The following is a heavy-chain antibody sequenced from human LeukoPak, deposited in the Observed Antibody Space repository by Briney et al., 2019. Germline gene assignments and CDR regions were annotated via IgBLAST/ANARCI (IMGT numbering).Heavy chain of an antibody. J-gene: IGHJ4*02. CDR2: IIPIFGTA. CDR3: ASAVVVGAARPARGYFDY. Sequence: ASVKVSCKASGGTFSSYAISWVRQAPGQGLEWMGGIIPIFGTANYAQKFQGRVTITTDESTSTAYMELSSLRSEDTAVYYCASAVVVGAARPARGYFDYWGQGTLVTVSS. D-gene: IGHD6-6*01. V-gene: IGHV1-69*05. CDR1: GGTFSSYA.